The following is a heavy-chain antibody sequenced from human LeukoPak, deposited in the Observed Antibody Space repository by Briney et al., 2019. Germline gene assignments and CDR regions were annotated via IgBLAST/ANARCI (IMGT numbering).Heavy chain of an antibody. J-gene: IGHJ5*02. CDR1: GGSISSYY. CDR2: IYTSGST. CDR3: ARDKGPEDVWSGSNWFDP. Sequence: PSETLSLTCTVSGGSISSYYWSWIRQPAGKGLEWIGRIYTSGSTNYNPSLKSRVTMSVDTSKNQFSLKLSSVTAADTAVYYCARDKGPEDVWSGSNWFDPWGQGTLVTVSS. V-gene: IGHV4-4*07. D-gene: IGHD3-3*01.